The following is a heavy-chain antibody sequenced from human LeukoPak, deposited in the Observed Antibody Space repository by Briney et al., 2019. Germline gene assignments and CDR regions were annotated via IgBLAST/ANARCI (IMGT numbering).Heavy chain of an antibody. V-gene: IGHV4-4*09. D-gene: IGHD2-21*01. CDR1: GVSMSAYQ. CDR2: INTKGET. J-gene: IGHJ4*02. CDR3: TTSNDAKIAPFDH. Sequence: SETLSLTCTVSGVSMSAYQWSWVRQSPEKGLEWIGCINTKGETSYNPSLKSRVTTSVDTSKSQFSLRLTSVTAADTAVYYCTTSNDAKIAPFDHWGQGAPVTVSS.